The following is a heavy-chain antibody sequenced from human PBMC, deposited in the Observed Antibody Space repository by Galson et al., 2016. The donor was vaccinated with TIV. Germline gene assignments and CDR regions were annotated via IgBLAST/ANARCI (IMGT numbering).Heavy chain of an antibody. Sequence: SVKVSCKVSGGTFSSYAISWVRQAPGQGLEWMGRIIAIFGTTNYAQKFQGRVTITADESTSTVYMELRSLISEDTAVYYCARGSDYYDGSGYQNWGQGTLVTVSP. J-gene: IGHJ4*02. CDR3: ARGSDYYDGSGYQN. D-gene: IGHD3-22*01. CDR2: IIAIFGTT. V-gene: IGHV1-69*13. CDR1: GGTFSSYA.